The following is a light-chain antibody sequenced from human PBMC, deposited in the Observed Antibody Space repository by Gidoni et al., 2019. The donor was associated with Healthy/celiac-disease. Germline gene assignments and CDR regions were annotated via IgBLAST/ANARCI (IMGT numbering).Light chain of an antibody. V-gene: IGLV3-21*04. CDR3: QVWDSSSDHLV. Sequence: SYVLTQPPSVSVAPGKTARITCGGNNIGSKSVPWYQHKPGQAPVLVIYYDSDRPSGIPERFSCSNSGNTATLTISRVEAGDEADYYCQVWDSSSDHLVFGGGTKLTVL. CDR2: YDS. CDR1: NIGSKS. J-gene: IGLJ2*01.